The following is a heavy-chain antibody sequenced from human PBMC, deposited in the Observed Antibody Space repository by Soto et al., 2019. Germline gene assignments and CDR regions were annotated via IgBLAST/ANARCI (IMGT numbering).Heavy chain of an antibody. CDR1: GGSFRGYY. Sequence: SETLSLTCAVNGGSFRGYYWSWIRQPPGKGLEWIGEINHTGGVTYKSALKSRVTILLDKSKNQFSLQLTSVTAADTALYYCARGEISRDYIEFSTSWSYFDSCGQGALVTVYS. J-gene: IGHJ4*02. V-gene: IGHV4-34*01. CDR2: INHTGGV. D-gene: IGHD2-2*01. CDR3: ARGEISRDYIEFSTSWSYFDS.